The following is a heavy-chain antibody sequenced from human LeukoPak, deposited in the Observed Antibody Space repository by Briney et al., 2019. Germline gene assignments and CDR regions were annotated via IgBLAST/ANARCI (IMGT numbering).Heavy chain of an antibody. CDR1: GFTFSSYE. CDR2: ISSSGSTI. CDR3: ARAGGPMVRGVITVNY. Sequence: GGSLRLSCAASGFTFSSYEMNWVRQAPGKGLEWVSYISSSGSTIYYADSVKGRFTISRDNAKNSLYLQMNSLRAEDTAVYYCARAGGPMVRGVITVNYWGQGTLVTVSS. V-gene: IGHV3-48*03. D-gene: IGHD3-10*01. J-gene: IGHJ4*02.